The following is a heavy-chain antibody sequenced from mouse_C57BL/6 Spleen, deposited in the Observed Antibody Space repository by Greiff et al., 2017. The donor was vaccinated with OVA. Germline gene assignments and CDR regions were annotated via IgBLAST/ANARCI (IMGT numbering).Heavy chain of an antibody. CDR1: GYAFSSSW. CDR3: ARTGYDGRGWYFDV. D-gene: IGHD2-2*01. V-gene: IGHV1-82*01. Sequence: QVQLQQSGPELVKPGASVKISCKASGYAFSSSWMNWVKQRPGKGLEWIGRIYPGDGDTNYNGKFKGKATLTADKSSSTAYMQLSSLTSEDSAVYFCARTGYDGRGWYFDVWGTGTTVTVSS. J-gene: IGHJ1*03. CDR2: IYPGDGDT.